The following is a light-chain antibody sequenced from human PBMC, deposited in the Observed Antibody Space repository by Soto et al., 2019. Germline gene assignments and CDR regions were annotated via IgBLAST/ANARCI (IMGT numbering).Light chain of an antibody. V-gene: IGKV3-15*01. CDR1: QSVAGN. CDR3: QQYNDWPPIN. CDR2: GAS. Sequence: EIVMTQSPATLSVSPGERATLSCRASQSVAGNLAWYQQKPGQAPRLLLYGASTRATGIPARFSGSGSGTEFTLTISSLQSEDFAVYYCQQYNDWPPINFGQGTRLEIK. J-gene: IGKJ5*01.